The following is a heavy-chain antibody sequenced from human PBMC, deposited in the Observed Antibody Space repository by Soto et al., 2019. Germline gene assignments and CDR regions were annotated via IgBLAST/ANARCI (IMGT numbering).Heavy chain of an antibody. CDR2: FVGSTGST. CDR1: GFTFSSYT. V-gene: IGHV3-23*01. J-gene: IGHJ4*02. CDR3: AKRHTTVAPPANYFDY. Sequence: EVPLLESGGDLVQPGGSLRLSCAASGFTFSSYTMNWVRQAPGKGLEWVSTFVGSTGSTFYADPVKGRFTISRDDSKNTLYLQMNSLRAEDTAVYYCAKRHTTVAPPANYFDYWGQGTLVTVSS. D-gene: IGHD1-1*01.